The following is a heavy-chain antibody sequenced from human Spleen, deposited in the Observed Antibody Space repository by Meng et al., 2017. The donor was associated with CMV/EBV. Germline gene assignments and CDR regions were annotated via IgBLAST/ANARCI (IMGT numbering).Heavy chain of an antibody. CDR1: GFTFSDYA. CDR3: AKTPLSSNYVLLGMDV. CDR2: ITGAGST. Sequence: GESLKISCAASGFTFSDYAMTWVRQAPGKGLEWVSTITGAGSTYYADSVKGRFTISRDNSKNTLYLQMNSLRAEDTAVYYCAKTPLSSNYVLLGMDVWGQGTTVTVSS. D-gene: IGHD4-11*01. J-gene: IGHJ6*02. V-gene: IGHV3-23*01.